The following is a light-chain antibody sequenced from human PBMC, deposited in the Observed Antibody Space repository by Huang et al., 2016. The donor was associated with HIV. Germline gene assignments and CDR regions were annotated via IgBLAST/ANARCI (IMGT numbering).Light chain of an antibody. V-gene: IGKV1-39*01. Sequence: DIQMTQSPSSLSASVEDRVTITCRASQSISAYLNWYQQKPGKAPKLLIYGTSTLQSGVPSRFSGSGSGTDFTLTINSLQPEDFATYYCQKSYTTPLTFGGGTKVEI. J-gene: IGKJ4*01. CDR2: GTS. CDR1: QSISAY. CDR3: QKSYTTPLT.